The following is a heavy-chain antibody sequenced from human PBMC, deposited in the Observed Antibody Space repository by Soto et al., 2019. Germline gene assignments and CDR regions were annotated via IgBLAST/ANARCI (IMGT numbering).Heavy chain of an antibody. V-gene: IGHV4-34*01. Sequence: PSETLSLTCGVYGGSFSGYYWSWVRRPPGKGLEWIGEIHHSGTTSYNPSLKSRVTLSVDTSKNQFSLNLTSVTAADTAVYYCARWSSGWYVMDYWGQGTLVTVSS. J-gene: IGHJ4*02. CDR1: GGSFSGYY. D-gene: IGHD6-19*01. CDR3: ARWSSGWYVMDY. CDR2: IHHSGTT.